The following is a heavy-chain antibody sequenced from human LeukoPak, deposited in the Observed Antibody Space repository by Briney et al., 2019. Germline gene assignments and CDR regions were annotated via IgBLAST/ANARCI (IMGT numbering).Heavy chain of an antibody. CDR3: ARVDTAMGEIDY. V-gene: IGHV4-59*01. CDR2: IYYSGST. D-gene: IGHD5-18*01. J-gene: IGHJ4*02. CDR1: GGSISSYY. Sequence: SETLSLTCTVSGGSISSYYWSWIRQPPGEGLEWIGYIYYSGSTNYNPSLKSRVTISVDTSKNQFSLKLSSVTAADTAVYYCARVDTAMGEIDYWGQGTLVTVSS.